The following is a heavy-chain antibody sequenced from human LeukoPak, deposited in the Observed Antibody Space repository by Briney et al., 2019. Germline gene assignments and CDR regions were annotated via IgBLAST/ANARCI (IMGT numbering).Heavy chain of an antibody. CDR1: GFTFNSYA. Sequence: GGSLRLSCAASGFTFNSYAMHWVRQAPGKGLEWVAVISYDGSNKYYADSVKGRFTISRDNSKSTLYLQMNSLRAEDTAVYYCAKNRAAAGPYYYYYYGMDVWGQGTTVTVSS. J-gene: IGHJ6*02. CDR2: ISYDGSNK. CDR3: AKNRAAAGPYYYYYYGMDV. V-gene: IGHV3-30*18. D-gene: IGHD6-13*01.